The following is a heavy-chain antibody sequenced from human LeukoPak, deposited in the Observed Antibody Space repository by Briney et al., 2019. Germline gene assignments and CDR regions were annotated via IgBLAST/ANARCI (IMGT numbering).Heavy chain of an antibody. V-gene: IGHV3-21*04. CDR3: AKAVGGTERFFDL. J-gene: IGHJ4*02. Sequence: PGGSLRLSCAASGFTFSSYSMNWVRQAPGKGLEWVSSISSSGSTIYYADPVKGRFTISRDNAKNSLYLQMNSLRAEDTAIYHCAKAVGGTERFFDLWGQGTLATVSS. CDR1: GFTFSSYS. D-gene: IGHD3-16*01. CDR2: ISSSGSTI.